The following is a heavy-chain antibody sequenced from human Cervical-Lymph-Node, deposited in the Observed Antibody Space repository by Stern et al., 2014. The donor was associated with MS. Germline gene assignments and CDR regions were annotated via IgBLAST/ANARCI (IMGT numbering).Heavy chain of an antibody. CDR3: ATFISAAGTFNH. V-gene: IGHV1-18*01. Sequence: VQLVESGGEVKKPGASVKVSCKASGYNTTSYGFTWVRQAPGQGLEWMGWISAYNGNTNYAQKFQGRVTMTTDTSTSTAYMEVRSLRSDDTDVYYCATFISAAGTFNHWGQGTLVTVSS. D-gene: IGHD6-13*01. CDR1: GYNTTSYG. J-gene: IGHJ4*02. CDR2: ISAYNGNT.